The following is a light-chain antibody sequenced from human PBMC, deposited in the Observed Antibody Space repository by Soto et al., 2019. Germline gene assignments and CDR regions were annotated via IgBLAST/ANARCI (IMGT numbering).Light chain of an antibody. CDR2: GAS. Sequence: EIQMTQSPSSLSASVGDRVTITCRASQGISNYLAWYQQKPGKVPKLLIYGASTLQSGVPSRLSGSGSGTDVTLIINSRQPEDVATYYCQKYDSAPWTFGQGTKVEIK. V-gene: IGKV1-27*01. CDR1: QGISNY. CDR3: QKYDSAPWT. J-gene: IGKJ1*01.